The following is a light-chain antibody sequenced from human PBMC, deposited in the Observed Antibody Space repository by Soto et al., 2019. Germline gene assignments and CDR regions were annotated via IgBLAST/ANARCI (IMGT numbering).Light chain of an antibody. CDR3: AAWDASLSGLV. Sequence: QSVLTQPPSASGTPGQGVIISCSGTSSNIGSNYVYWYRLLPGTAPKLVMFSNVMRPPGVPDRFSGAKSGTSASLAISGLRPEDEADYFCAAWDASLSGLVFGGGTQLTVL. J-gene: IGLJ3*02. CDR1: SSNIGSNY. V-gene: IGLV1-47*02. CDR2: SNV.